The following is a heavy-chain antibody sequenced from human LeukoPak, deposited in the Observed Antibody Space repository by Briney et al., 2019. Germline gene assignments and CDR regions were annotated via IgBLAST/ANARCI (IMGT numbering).Heavy chain of an antibody. CDR1: GGSFSGYY. D-gene: IGHD3-10*01. CDR2: INHSGST. V-gene: IGHV4-34*01. J-gene: IGHJ3*02. Sequence: PSETLSLTCAVYGGSFSGYYWSWIRQPPGKGLEWIGEINHSGSTNYNPSLKSRVTISVDTSKNQFSVKLSSVTAADPAVDSWSGGGRTRWFGELFPPHDAFDIWGQGTMATVSS. CDR3: SGGGRTRWFGELFPPHDAFDI.